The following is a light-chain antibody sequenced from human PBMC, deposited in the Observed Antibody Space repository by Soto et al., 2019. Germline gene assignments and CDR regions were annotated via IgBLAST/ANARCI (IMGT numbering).Light chain of an antibody. CDR2: GAS. CDR3: QQYGSSEMYT. Sequence: EIVLTQSPGTLSLSPGERATLSCRASESVAGNYVAWYQRRPGQAPRLLIYGASSRATGIPDRFSGSGSGTDFPLTISRLEPDDSAVYDCQQYGSSEMYTFGQGTRLEIK. V-gene: IGKV3-20*01. CDR1: ESVAGNY. J-gene: IGKJ2*01.